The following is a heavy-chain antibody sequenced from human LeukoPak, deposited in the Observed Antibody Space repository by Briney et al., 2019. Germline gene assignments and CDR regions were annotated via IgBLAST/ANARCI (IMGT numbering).Heavy chain of an antibody. CDR3: AREPLTYDY. V-gene: IGHV3-7*01. J-gene: IGHJ4*02. CDR2: IKQDGSEK. CDR1: GFTFSSYW. D-gene: IGHD2/OR15-2a*01. Sequence: PGRSLRLSCAASGFTFSSYWMSWVRQPPGKGLEWVANIKQDGSEKYYVDSVKGRFTISRDNAKNSLYLQINSLRAEDTAVYYCAREPLTYDYWGQGTLVTVSS.